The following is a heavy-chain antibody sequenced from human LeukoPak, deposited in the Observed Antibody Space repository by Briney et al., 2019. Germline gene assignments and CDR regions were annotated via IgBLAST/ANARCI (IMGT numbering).Heavy chain of an antibody. CDR1: GFTFSSYS. CDR3: AKNYYDSSGLFDY. D-gene: IGHD3-22*01. Sequence: GGPLRLSCAASGFTFSSYSMNWVRQAPGKGLEWVSSISSSSSYIYYADSVKGRFTISRDNAKNSLHLQMNSLRAEDTAVYYCAKNYYDSSGLFDYWGQGTLVIVSS. J-gene: IGHJ4*02. CDR2: ISSSSSYI. V-gene: IGHV3-21*01.